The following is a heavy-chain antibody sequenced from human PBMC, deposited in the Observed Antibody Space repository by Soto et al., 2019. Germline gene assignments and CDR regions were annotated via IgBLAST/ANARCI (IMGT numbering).Heavy chain of an antibody. J-gene: IGHJ4*02. V-gene: IGHV3-30-3*01. CDR1: GFTFSSYA. CDR2: ISYDGSNK. D-gene: IGHD6-13*01. Sequence: PGGSLRLSCAASGFTFSSYAMHWVRQAPGKGLGWVAVISYDGSNKYYADSVKGRFTISRDNSKNTLYLQMNSLRAEDTAVYYCASSILVSSSSWYGPFDYWGQGTLVTVSS. CDR3: ASSILVSSSSWYGPFDY.